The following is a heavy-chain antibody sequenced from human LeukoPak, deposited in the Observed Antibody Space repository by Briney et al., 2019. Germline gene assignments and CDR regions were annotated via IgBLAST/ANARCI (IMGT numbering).Heavy chain of an antibody. CDR1: GGIFRSYA. D-gene: IGHD3/OR15-3a*01. V-gene: IGHV1-69*05. CDR3: ATSLILDKGWFDP. J-gene: IGHJ5*02. CDR2: IIPIFGTA. Sequence: SSVKVSCKASGGIFRSYAISWVRQAPGQGLEGMGGIIPIFGTANYAQKFQGGVTITTDESTSTAYMELSRLRSEDTAVYYCATSLILDKGWFDPWGQGTLVTVSS.